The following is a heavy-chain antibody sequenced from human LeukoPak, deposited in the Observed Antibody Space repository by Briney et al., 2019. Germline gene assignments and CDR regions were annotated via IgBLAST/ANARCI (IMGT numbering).Heavy chain of an antibody. D-gene: IGHD3-10*01. CDR3: AKGEAITMVRGVVDY. Sequence: PGASPRLSCAASGFTFSSYAMSWVRQAPGKGLEWVSTISGSGGGTYYADSVKGRFTISRDNSKNTLYLQMSSLRAEDTAVYYCAKGEAITMVRGVVDYWGQGTLVTVSS. V-gene: IGHV3-23*01. J-gene: IGHJ4*02. CDR1: GFTFSSYA. CDR2: ISGSGGGT.